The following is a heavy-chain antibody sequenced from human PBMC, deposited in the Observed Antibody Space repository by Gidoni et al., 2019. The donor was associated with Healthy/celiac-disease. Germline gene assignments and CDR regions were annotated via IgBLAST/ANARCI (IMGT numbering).Heavy chain of an antibody. CDR2: ISSSGNVI. V-gene: IGHV3-48*03. CDR3: VREHSSGWYYFDY. CDR1: GFTARSYE. D-gene: IGHD6-19*01. J-gene: IGHJ4*02. Sequence: QLVESGGGLEQPGGSLRLSCAASGFTARSYEMNWVRQAPGKGLEWVSYISSSGNVIDYADSVKGRFTIFRDNAKNSLYLQMNSLRAEDTAVYYCVREHSSGWYYFDYWGQGTLVTVSS.